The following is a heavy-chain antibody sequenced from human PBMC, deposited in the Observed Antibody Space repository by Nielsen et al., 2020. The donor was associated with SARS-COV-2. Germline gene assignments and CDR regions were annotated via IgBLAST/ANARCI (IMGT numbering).Heavy chain of an antibody. CDR2: INHSGST. Sequence: SETLSLTCAVYGGSFSGYYWSWIRQPPGKGLEWIGEINHSGSTNYNPSLKSRVTISVDTSKNQFSLKLSSVTAADTAVYYCARRDVGSGATINYWGQGTLVTVCS. J-gene: IGHJ4*02. V-gene: IGHV4-34*01. CDR3: ARRDVGSGATINY. D-gene: IGHD1-26*01. CDR1: GGSFSGYY.